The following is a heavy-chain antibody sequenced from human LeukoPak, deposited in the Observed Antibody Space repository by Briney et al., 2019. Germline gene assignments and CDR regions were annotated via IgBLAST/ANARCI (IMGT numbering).Heavy chain of an antibody. CDR2: IRYDGTHQ. V-gene: IGHV3-30*02. CDR3: AKVGSGWYGVDY. CDR1: GFNLSIYG. J-gene: IGHJ4*02. D-gene: IGHD6-19*01. Sequence: GGSLRLSCATSGFNLSIYGIQWVRQAPGKGLEWVAFIRYDGTHQDYADSVEGRFTVSRDNSKNILYAQMNSLRLEDTAVYYCAKVGSGWYGVDYWGQGTLVTVSS.